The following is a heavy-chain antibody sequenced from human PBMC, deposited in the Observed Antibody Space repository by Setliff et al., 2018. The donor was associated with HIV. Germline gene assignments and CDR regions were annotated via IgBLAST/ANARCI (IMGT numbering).Heavy chain of an antibody. CDR3: AVYGSPTDYFDY. CDR2: INPSGGEP. Sequence: ASVTVSCKASGHSFTTYLLHWVRQAPGQGLEWMGMINPSGGEPSYAQRFQGRVTMTRDTSTSTVFMDLSSLSFEDTAVYYCAVYGSPTDYFDYWGQGTPVTVSS. J-gene: IGHJ4*02. V-gene: IGHV1-46*01. CDR1: GHSFTTYL. D-gene: IGHD6-13*01.